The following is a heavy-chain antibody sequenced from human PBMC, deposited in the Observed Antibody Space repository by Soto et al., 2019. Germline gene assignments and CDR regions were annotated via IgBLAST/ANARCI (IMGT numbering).Heavy chain of an antibody. J-gene: IGHJ4*02. CDR1: GFTFSSYA. CDR3: ARDGPYCSGGSCYFDY. V-gene: IGHV3-30*04. CDR2: ISYDGSNK. D-gene: IGHD2-15*01. Sequence: GGSLRLSCAASGFTFSSYAMHWVRQAPGKGLEWVAVISYDGSNKYYADSVKGRFTISRDNSKNTLYLQMNSLRAEDTAVYYCARDGPYCSGGSCYFDYWGQGTLVTVSS.